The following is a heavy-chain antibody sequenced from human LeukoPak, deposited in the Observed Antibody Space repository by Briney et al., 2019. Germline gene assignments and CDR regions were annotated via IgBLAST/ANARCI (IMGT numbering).Heavy chain of an antibody. Sequence: PGGSLRLSCAASGFSLSSYWMTWVRQAPGKGLEWVANIKQDGSEKNYVDSVKGRFTISRDNAKNSLYLQMNSLRAEDTAVYYCAKSGYNRFDYWGQGTLVTVSS. CDR2: IKQDGSEK. CDR3: AKSGYNRFDY. V-gene: IGHV3-7*03. CDR1: GFSLSSYW. D-gene: IGHD5-24*01. J-gene: IGHJ4*02.